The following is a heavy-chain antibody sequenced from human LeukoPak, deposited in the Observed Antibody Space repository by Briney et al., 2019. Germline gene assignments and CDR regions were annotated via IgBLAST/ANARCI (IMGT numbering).Heavy chain of an antibody. J-gene: IGHJ4*02. Sequence: GGSLRLSCSVSGFTFSDYYMNWIRQVPGKGLEWLSCMSTGGEKIYYADSVKGRFTNSRDNARNSLYLQMSSLRAEDTAVYYCAKRAFGYCTHGVCYFFDYWGQGTLVTVSS. CDR1: GFTFSDYY. CDR3: AKRAFGYCTHGVCYFFDY. D-gene: IGHD2-8*01. V-gene: IGHV3-11*01. CDR2: MSTGGEKI.